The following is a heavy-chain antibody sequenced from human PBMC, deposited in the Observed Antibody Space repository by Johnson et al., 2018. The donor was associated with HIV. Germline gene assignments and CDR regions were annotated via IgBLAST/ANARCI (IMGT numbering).Heavy chain of an antibody. J-gene: IGHJ3*02. Sequence: VQLVESGGGLIQPGGSLRLSCAASGFTVSSNYMSWVRQAPGKGLEWVSVIYSGGRTYYADSVKGRFTISRDNSKNTLYLQMNSLRAEDTAVYYCARAWVNYYDSPDAFDIWGQGTMVTVSS. CDR2: IYSGGRT. D-gene: IGHD3-22*01. V-gene: IGHV3-53*01. CDR1: GFTVSSNY. CDR3: ARAWVNYYDSPDAFDI.